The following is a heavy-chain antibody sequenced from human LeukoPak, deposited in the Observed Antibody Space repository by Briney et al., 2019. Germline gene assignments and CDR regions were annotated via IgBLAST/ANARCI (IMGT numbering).Heavy chain of an antibody. D-gene: IGHD2-15*01. CDR1: GESLNSYY. CDR2: IYESGST. CDR3: ARGAWATRLGS. Sequence: PSETLSLTCAVYGESLNSYYWSWIRQPPGKGLEWIGEIYESGSTEYNPSPKSRVTISMVSSKQQFSLSLTSVTAADTAVYYCARGAWATRLGSWGLGTPVIVSS. V-gene: IGHV4-34*01. J-gene: IGHJ4*02.